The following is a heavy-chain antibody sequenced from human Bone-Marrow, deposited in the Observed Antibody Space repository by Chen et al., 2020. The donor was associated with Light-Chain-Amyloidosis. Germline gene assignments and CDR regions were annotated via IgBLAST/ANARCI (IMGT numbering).Heavy chain of an antibody. V-gene: IGHV5-51*01. J-gene: IGHJ4*02. CDR3: ARRGDGYNFDY. Sequence: EVQLEQSGPEVKKPGESLKISCKGSGYTFPNYWIGWVRQMPGKGLEGMGVIYPVESDARYRPSFEGQVTNSADKSITTAYLESRSLKASDTAMYYCARRGDGYNFDYWGQGTLVTVSS. CDR2: IYPVESDA. CDR1: GYTFPNYW. D-gene: IGHD5-12*01.